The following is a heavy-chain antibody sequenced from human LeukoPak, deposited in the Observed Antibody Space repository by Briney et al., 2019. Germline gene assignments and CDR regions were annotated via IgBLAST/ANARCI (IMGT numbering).Heavy chain of an antibody. V-gene: IGHV3-64*01. CDR1: GFTFSSYA. CDR2: ISSNGDST. CDR3: ARDSYYYYYYGMDV. Sequence: PGGSLRLSCAASGFTFSSYAMHWVRQAPGKGLEYVSAISSNGDSTYYANSVKGRFTISRDNSKNTLYLQIGSLRAEDMAVYYCARDSYYYYYYGMDVWGQGTTVTVSS. J-gene: IGHJ6*02.